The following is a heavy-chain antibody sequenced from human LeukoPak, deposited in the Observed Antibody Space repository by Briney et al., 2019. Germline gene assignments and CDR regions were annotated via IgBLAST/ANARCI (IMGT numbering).Heavy chain of an antibody. D-gene: IGHD2-2*01. V-gene: IGHV3-30-3*01. CDR2: ISYDGSNK. J-gene: IGHJ6*02. CDR3: ARSEYQPAPLDYYYYGMDV. CDR1: GFTFSSYA. Sequence: GGSLRLSCAASGFTFSSYAMHWVRQAPGKGLEWVAVISYDGSNKCYADSVKGRFTISRDNSKNTLYLQMNSLRAEDTAVYYCARSEYQPAPLDYYYYGMDVWGQGTTVTVSS.